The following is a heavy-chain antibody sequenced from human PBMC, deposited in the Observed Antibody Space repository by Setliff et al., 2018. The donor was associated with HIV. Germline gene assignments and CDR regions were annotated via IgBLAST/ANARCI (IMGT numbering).Heavy chain of an antibody. J-gene: IGHJ4*02. Sequence: ASVKVSCKASGGTFSSTGVSWVRQAPGQGLEWMGWISAYNGNTNYAQKLQGRVTMTTDTSTSTAYMELRSLRSEDTAMYYCARLGVEYSSSWEYYFDYWGQGTLVTVSS. V-gene: IGHV1-18*01. D-gene: IGHD6-6*01. CDR2: ISAYNGNT. CDR3: ARLGVEYSSSWEYYFDY. CDR1: GGTFSSTG.